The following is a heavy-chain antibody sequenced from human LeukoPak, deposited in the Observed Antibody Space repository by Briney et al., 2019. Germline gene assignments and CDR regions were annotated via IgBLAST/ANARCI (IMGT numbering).Heavy chain of an antibody. CDR1: GGTFSSYA. V-gene: IGHV1-69*13. Sequence: ASVKVSCKASGGTFSSYAISWVRQAPGQGLEWMGGIIPIFGTANYAQKFQGRVTITADESTSTAYMELSSLRSEDTAVYYCARDSLHVDTAMVSVYWGQGTLVTVSS. CDR3: ARDSLHVDTAMVSVY. CDR2: IIPIFGTA. J-gene: IGHJ4*02. D-gene: IGHD5-18*01.